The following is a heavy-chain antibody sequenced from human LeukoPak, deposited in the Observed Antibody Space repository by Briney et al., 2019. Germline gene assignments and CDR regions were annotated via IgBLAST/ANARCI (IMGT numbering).Heavy chain of an antibody. Sequence: PSETLSLTCTVSGDSISTTTHYWSWIRQPPGKGLEWIGEINHRGSTNYNPSLKSRVTISVDTSKNQFSLKLSSVTAADTAVYYCARGLNYSSSSDYWGQGTLVTVSS. J-gene: IGHJ4*02. CDR3: ARGLNYSSSSDY. D-gene: IGHD6-13*01. V-gene: IGHV4-39*07. CDR1: GDSISTTTHY. CDR2: INHRGST.